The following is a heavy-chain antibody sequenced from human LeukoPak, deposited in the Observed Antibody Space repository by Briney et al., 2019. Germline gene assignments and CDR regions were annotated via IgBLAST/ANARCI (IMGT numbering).Heavy chain of an antibody. D-gene: IGHD1-26*01. Sequence: ASVKVSCKASGYTFTSYYIHWVRQAPGQGLEWMGLINPSSSSTNYAQKFQGRVTMTRGPSTSTVYMELSSLRSEDTAVYYCARWSGSGFDPWGQGTLVTVSS. CDR2: INPSSSST. V-gene: IGHV1-46*01. J-gene: IGHJ5*01. CDR3: ARWSGSGFDP. CDR1: GYTFTSYY.